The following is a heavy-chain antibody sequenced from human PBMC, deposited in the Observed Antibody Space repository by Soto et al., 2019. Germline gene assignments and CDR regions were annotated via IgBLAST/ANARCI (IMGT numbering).Heavy chain of an antibody. Sequence: SLTCTVSGGSITSGGYYWSWIRQHPGKGLEWIGYIYYSGFTYYSPSFQGHVTISADKSISTAYLQWSSLKASDTAMYYCARLGPYCRTTSSHLGGKGTL. CDR3: ARLGPYCRTTSSHL. CDR2: IYYSGFT. V-gene: IGHV4-31*01. J-gene: IGHJ4*02. CDR1: GGSITSGGYY. D-gene: IGHD2-2*01.